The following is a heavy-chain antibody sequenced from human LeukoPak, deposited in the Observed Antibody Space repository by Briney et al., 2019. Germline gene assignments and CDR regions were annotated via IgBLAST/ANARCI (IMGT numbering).Heavy chain of an antibody. D-gene: IGHD4-17*01. Sequence: AGGSLRLSCAASGFTFSSYSMNWVRQAPGKGLEWVSSISSSSSYIYYADSVKGRFTISRDNAKNSLYLQMNSLRAEDTAVYYCARGTTVTTPPHDYWGQGTLVTVSS. CDR3: ARGTTVTTPPHDY. V-gene: IGHV3-21*01. J-gene: IGHJ4*02. CDR2: ISSSSSYI. CDR1: GFTFSSYS.